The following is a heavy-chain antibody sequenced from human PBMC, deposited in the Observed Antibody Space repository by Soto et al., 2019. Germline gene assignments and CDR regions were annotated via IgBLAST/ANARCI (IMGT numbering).Heavy chain of an antibody. CDR3: AKYSRPTVIFDI. V-gene: IGHV4-30-4*01. D-gene: IGHD3-22*01. J-gene: IGHJ3*02. CDR2: IYYSGST. CDR1: DGYIRSDNIY. Sequence: SETLSLTCTVSDGYIRSDNIYWSWLRQPPGKGLEWIGYIYYSGSTYYNPSLRSRVSISVDTSKNQFSLRLSSVTAADTAIYYCAKYSRPTVIFDIWGQGTKVTVSS.